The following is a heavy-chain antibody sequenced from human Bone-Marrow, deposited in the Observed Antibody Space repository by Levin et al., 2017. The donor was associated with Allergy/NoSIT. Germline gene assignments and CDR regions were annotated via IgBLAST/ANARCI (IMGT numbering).Heavy chain of an antibody. D-gene: IGHD1-26*01. CDR1: GFTFSSYA. CDR2: ILGNGETT. J-gene: IGHJ4*02. Sequence: GGSLRLSCVASGFTFSSYAMTWVRQAPGRGLEWVSGILGNGETTYYADSVKGRFTVSRDNSVNTLYLQMNSLRVDDTALYYCAKTGNWEHDSWGQGTLVTVSS. V-gene: IGHV3-23*01. CDR3: AKTGNWEHDS.